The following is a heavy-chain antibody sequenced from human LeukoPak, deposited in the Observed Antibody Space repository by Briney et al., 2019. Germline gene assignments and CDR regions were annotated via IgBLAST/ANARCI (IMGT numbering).Heavy chain of an antibody. CDR1: GGTFSSYA. CDR2: IIPIFGTA. D-gene: IGHD5-18*01. J-gene: IGHJ4*02. V-gene: IGHV1-69*06. CDR3: ARVADSYGPSALDY. Sequence: ASAKVSCKASGGTFSSYAISWVRQAPGQGLEWMGGIIPIFGTANYAQKFQGRVTITADKSTSTAYMELSSLRSEDTAVYYCARVADSYGPSALDYWGQGTLVTVSS.